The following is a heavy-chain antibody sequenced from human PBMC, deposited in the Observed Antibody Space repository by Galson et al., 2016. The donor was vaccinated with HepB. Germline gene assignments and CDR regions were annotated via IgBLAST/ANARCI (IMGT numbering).Heavy chain of an antibody. D-gene: IGHD3-10*01. CDR2: ISGYNGNT. CDR3: ARDPEVRGVIMGY. J-gene: IGHJ4*02. V-gene: IGHV1-18*01. CDR1: GGTFSSYV. Sequence: SVKVSCKASGGTFSSYVINWVRQAPGQGLEWMGWISGYNGNTNYAQKLQGRVTMTTDTSTSTAYMELRSLRSDDTAVYYCARDPEVRGVIMGYWGQGTLVTVSS.